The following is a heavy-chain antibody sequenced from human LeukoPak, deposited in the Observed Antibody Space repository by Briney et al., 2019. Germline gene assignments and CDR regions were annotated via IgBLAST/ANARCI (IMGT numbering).Heavy chain of an antibody. CDR1: GGTFSSYT. J-gene: IGHJ2*01. Sequence: SVKVSCKASGGTFSSYTISWVRQAPGQGLEWMGRIIPILGIANYAQKFQGRVTITADKSTSTAYMELSSLRSEDTAVYYCAKIATLSPYVDWYFDLWGRGTLVTVSS. CDR3: AKIATLSPYVDWYFDL. D-gene: IGHD2-15*01. CDR2: IIPILGIA. V-gene: IGHV1-69*02.